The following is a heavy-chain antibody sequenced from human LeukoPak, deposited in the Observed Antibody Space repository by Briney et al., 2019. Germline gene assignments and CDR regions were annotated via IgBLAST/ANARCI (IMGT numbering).Heavy chain of an antibody. CDR2: ISGSGGGT. Sequence: GGSLRLSCAASGFTFSNYAMGWVRHAPGKGLEWVSLISGSGGGTYFADSVKGRFTISRDNPKNTLYLQMDGLRAEDTAIYYCAPDLRGSAWSLDDWGQGTLVTVSS. V-gene: IGHV3-23*01. CDR3: APDLRGSAWSLDD. J-gene: IGHJ4*02. D-gene: IGHD6-13*01. CDR1: GFTFSNYA.